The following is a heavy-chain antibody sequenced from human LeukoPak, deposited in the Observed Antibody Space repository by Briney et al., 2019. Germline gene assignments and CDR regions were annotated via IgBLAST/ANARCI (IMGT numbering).Heavy chain of an antibody. CDR1: GGSFSGYY. Sequence: KPSETLSLTCAVYGGSFSGYYWSWIRQPPGKGLEWIGEINHSGSTNYNPSLKSRVTISVDTSKNQFSLKLSSVTAADTAVYYCARGHYYYDSSGYLDYWGQGTLVTVSS. CDR2: INHSGST. D-gene: IGHD3-22*01. J-gene: IGHJ4*02. V-gene: IGHV4-34*01. CDR3: ARGHYYYDSSGYLDY.